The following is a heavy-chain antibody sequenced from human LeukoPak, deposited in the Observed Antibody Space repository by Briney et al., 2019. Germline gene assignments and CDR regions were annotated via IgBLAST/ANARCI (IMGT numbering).Heavy chain of an antibody. V-gene: IGHV3-7*05. CDR2: IKQDGSEK. D-gene: IGHD4-17*01. Sequence: GGSLRLSCAASGFTFSHYTMSWVRQAPGKGLEWVANIKQDGSEKYYVDSVKGRFTISRDNAKNSLYLQMNSLRADDTAAYYCASRGDYFWFDPWGQGTLVTVSS. J-gene: IGHJ5*02. CDR3: ASRGDYFWFDP. CDR1: GFTFSHYT.